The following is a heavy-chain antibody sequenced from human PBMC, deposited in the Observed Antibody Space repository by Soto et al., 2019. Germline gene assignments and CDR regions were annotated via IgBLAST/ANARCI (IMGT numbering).Heavy chain of an antibody. Sequence: GGSLRLSCAASGFTFSSYAMSWVRQAPGKGLEWVSAISCSGSSTYYADSVKGRFAIPRDNAKNTLYLQMNSLRAEDTAVYYCARDIAAAGTLTDYYYYYGMDVWGQGTTVTVSS. CDR2: ISCSGSST. V-gene: IGHV3-23*01. J-gene: IGHJ6*02. D-gene: IGHD6-13*01. CDR3: ARDIAAAGTLTDYYYYYGMDV. CDR1: GFTFSSYA.